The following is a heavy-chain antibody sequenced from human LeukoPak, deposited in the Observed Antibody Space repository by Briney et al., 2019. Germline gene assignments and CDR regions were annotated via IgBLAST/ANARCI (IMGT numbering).Heavy chain of an antibody. Sequence: SETLSLTCTVSGGSISSSSNYWGWIRQPPGKGLEWIGSIYHSESTYYNPSLKSRVTISVDTSKNQFSLKLSSVTAADTAVYYCARLMVPYSDYDGIFDYWGQGTLVTVSS. CDR3: ARLMVPYSDYDGIFDY. CDR1: GGSISSSSNY. J-gene: IGHJ4*02. D-gene: IGHD4-11*01. CDR2: IYHSEST. V-gene: IGHV4-39*07.